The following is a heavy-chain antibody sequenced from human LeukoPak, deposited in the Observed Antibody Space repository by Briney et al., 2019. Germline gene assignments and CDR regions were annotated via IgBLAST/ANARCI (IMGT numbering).Heavy chain of an antibody. D-gene: IGHD1-26*01. V-gene: IGHV4-38-2*02. J-gene: IGHJ5*02. CDR1: GYSISSGFY. Sequence: SETLSLTCAVSGYSISSGFYWGWIRQTRGKGLEWIAIMFHSGSTYYNPSLKTRVAISVDTSKNQFSLKLTSVTAADTAIYYCARDSGTYLTLNSWGQGTLVTVSS. CDR2: MFHSGST. CDR3: ARDSGTYLTLNS.